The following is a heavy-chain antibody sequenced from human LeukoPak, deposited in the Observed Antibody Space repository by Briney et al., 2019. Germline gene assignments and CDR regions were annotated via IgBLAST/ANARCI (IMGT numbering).Heavy chain of an antibody. CDR3: ARGPPAMTTVTHNWFDP. D-gene: IGHD4-17*01. J-gene: IGHJ5*02. Sequence: SVKVSCKASGGTFSSYAISWVRQAPGQGLEWMGGIIPILGTANYAQKFQGRVTITADESTSTAYMELSSLRSEDTAVYYCARGPPAMTTVTHNWFDPWGQGTLVTVSS. CDR1: GGTFSSYA. CDR2: IIPILGTA. V-gene: IGHV1-69*13.